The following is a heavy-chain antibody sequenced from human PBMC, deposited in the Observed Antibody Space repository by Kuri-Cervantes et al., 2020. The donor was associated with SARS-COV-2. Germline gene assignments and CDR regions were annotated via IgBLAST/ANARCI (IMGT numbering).Heavy chain of an antibody. Sequence: SETLSLTCTVSGGSISSSSYYWGWIRQPPGKGLEWIGSIYCSGSTYYNPSLESRVTISVDTSKNQFSLKLSSVTAADTAVYYCARTSGYYSDYFDYWGQGTLVTVSS. V-gene: IGHV4-39*01. CDR1: GGSISSSSYY. CDR2: IYCSGST. J-gene: IGHJ4*02. CDR3: ARTSGYYSDYFDY. D-gene: IGHD3-22*01.